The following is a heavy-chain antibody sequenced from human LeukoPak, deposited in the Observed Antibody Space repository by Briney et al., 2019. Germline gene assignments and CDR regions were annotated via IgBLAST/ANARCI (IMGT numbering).Heavy chain of an antibody. CDR2: IAISGTYI. V-gene: IGHV3-21*01. CDR1: GFILSDYN. J-gene: IGHJ4*02. CDR3: AKDPFDY. Sequence: GGSLRLSCAASGFILSDYNMNWVRQAPGKGLEWVSFIAISGTYITYADSVKGRFTISRDNAKNSLYLQMNTLRAEDTAVYYCAKDPFDYWGQGTLVTVSS.